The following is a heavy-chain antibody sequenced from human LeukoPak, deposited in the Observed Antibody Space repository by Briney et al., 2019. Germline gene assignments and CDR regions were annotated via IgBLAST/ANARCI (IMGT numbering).Heavy chain of an antibody. J-gene: IGHJ4*02. V-gene: IGHV1-69*06. CDR2: IIPIFGTA. CDR1: GGTFSSYG. D-gene: IGHD2-15*01. CDR3: ASPQRTYCSGGSCHYFDY. Sequence: SVKVSCKTSGGTFSSYGISWVRQAPGQGLEWMGGIIPIFGTANYAQKFQGRVTITADKSTSTAYMELSSLRSEDTAVYYCASPQRTYCSGGSCHYFDYWGQGTLVTVSS.